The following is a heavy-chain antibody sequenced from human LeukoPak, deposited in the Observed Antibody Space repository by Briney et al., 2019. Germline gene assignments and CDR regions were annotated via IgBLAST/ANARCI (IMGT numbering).Heavy chain of an antibody. D-gene: IGHD1-1*01. J-gene: IGHJ4*02. V-gene: IGHV3-21*01. CDR3: ARDQRKGLNPHDY. Sequence: AGGSLRLSCAASGFTFSSYSMNWVRQAPGKGLEWVSSISSSSSYIYYADSVKGRFTISRDNAKNSLYLQMNSLRAEDTAVYYCARDQRKGLNPHDYWGQGTLVTVSS. CDR1: GFTFSSYS. CDR2: ISSSSSYI.